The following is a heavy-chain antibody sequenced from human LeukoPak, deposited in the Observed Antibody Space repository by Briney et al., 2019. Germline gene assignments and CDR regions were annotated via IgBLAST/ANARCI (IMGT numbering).Heavy chain of an antibody. J-gene: IGHJ4*02. CDR1: GFTFSTYS. D-gene: IGHD6-19*01. CDR3: ARETYSSGWYDVD. Sequence: SGGSLRLSCAASGFTFSTYSMNWVRQAPGKGLEWVSYISGSSSNTFYADSVKGRFTISRDNAKNSLYLQMNSLRAEDTAVYYCARETYSSGWYDVDWGQGTLVTVSS. V-gene: IGHV3-48*01. CDR2: ISGSSSNT.